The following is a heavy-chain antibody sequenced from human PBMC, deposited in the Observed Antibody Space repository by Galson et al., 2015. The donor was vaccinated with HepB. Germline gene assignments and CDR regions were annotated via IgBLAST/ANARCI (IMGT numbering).Heavy chain of an antibody. D-gene: IGHD6-13*01. CDR3: ARGTGGAAADAFDI. V-gene: IGHV3-11*06. Sequence: SLRLSCAASGFTFSDYYMSWIRQAPGKGLEWVSYISSSSSYTNYADSVKGRFTISRDNAKNSLYLQMNSLRAEDTAVYYCARGTGGAAADAFDIWGQGTMVTVSS. CDR2: ISSSSSYT. CDR1: GFTFSDYY. J-gene: IGHJ3*02.